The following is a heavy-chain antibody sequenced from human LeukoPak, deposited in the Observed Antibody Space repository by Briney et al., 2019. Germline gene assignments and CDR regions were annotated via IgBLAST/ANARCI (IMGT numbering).Heavy chain of an antibody. Sequence: DSVKGPFTISRDNSKNTLYLQMNSLSVEDTAVCYCAKVDYYASEPFSYFDDWGEGTLVTVSS. V-gene: IGHV3-30*02. J-gene: IGHJ4*02. CDR3: AKVDYYASEPFSYFDD. D-gene: IGHD3-10*01.